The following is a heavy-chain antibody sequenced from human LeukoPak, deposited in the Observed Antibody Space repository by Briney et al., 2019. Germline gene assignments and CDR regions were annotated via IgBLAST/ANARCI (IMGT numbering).Heavy chain of an antibody. CDR3: ARSDSSGYYSDY. CDR2: IYWDDDK. CDR1: GFSLSTSGVG. Sequence: SGPTLVKPTQTLTLTCTFSGFSLSTSGVGVGWIRQPPGKALEWLALIYWDDDKRYSPSLKNRLTITKDTSKNQVVLTMTNMGPVDTATYYCARSDSSGYYSDYWGQGTLVTVSS. D-gene: IGHD3-22*01. J-gene: IGHJ4*02. V-gene: IGHV2-5*02.